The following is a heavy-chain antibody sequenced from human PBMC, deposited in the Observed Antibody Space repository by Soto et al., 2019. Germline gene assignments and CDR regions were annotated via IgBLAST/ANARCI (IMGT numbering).Heavy chain of an antibody. CDR1: GGSFSGYY. Sequence: PATLSLTSADYGGSFSGYYWSWIRQPPGKGLEWIGEINHSGSTNYNPSLKSRVTISVDTSKNQFSLKLSSVTAADTAVYYCARAHATIFGVVIIRYYGMDVWGQGTTVT. D-gene: IGHD3-3*01. J-gene: IGHJ6*02. CDR2: INHSGST. CDR3: ARAHATIFGVVIIRYYGMDV. V-gene: IGHV4-34*01.